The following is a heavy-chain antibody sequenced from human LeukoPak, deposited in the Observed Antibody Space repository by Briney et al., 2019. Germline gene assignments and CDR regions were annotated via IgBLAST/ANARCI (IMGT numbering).Heavy chain of an antibody. Sequence: PSETLSLTCAVYGGSFSGYYWSWIRQPPGKGLEWIGEINHSGSTNYNPSLKSRVTISVDTSKNQFSLKLSSVTAADTAVYYCARGDYDILTGYLGYWGQGTLVTVSS. CDR3: ARGDYDILTGYLGY. V-gene: IGHV4-34*01. CDR2: INHSGST. J-gene: IGHJ4*02. D-gene: IGHD3-9*01. CDR1: GGSFSGYY.